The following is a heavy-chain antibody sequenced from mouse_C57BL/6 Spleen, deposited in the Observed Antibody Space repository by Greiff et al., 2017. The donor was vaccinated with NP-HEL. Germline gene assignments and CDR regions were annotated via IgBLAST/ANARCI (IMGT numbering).Heavy chain of an antibody. J-gene: IGHJ3*01. V-gene: IGHV5-6*02. CDR2: ISSGGSYT. CDR3: ARQDYGSPFAY. Sequence: DVKLVESGGDLVKPGGSLKLSCAASGFTFSSYGMSWVRQTPDKRLEWVATISSGGSYTYYPDSVKGRFTISRDNAKNTLYLQMSSLKSEDTAMYYCARQDYGSPFAYWGQGTLVTVSA. D-gene: IGHD1-1*01. CDR1: GFTFSSYG.